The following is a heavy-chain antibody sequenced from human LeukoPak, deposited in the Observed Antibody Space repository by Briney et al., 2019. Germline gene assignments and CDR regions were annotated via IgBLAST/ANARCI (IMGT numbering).Heavy chain of an antibody. D-gene: IGHD5-18*01. Sequence: ASVKVSCKASGYTFTSYYMHWVRQPPGQGLEWMGIINPSGGSTSYAQKFQGRVTMTRDTSTSTVYMELSSLRSEDTAVYYCAREVGYTAIFYYYYGMDVWGQGTTVTVSS. V-gene: IGHV1-46*01. CDR1: GYTFTSYY. J-gene: IGHJ6*02. CDR3: AREVGYTAIFYYYYGMDV. CDR2: INPSGGST.